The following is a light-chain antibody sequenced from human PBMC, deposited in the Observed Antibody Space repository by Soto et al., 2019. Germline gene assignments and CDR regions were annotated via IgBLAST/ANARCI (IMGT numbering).Light chain of an antibody. Sequence: DIRMYKSPSTLSASVGDRVTITCRASQTISNWLAWYQQKPGKAPNLLIYDASSLQSGVPSRFSGSGSGTEFTLTISTLQPDDSATYYCQQYHTYRTFGQGTKV. CDR3: QQYHTYRT. CDR1: QTISNW. J-gene: IGKJ1*01. V-gene: IGKV1-5*01. CDR2: DAS.